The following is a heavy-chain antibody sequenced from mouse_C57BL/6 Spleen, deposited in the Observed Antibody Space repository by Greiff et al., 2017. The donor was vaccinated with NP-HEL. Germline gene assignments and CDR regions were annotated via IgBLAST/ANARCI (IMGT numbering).Heavy chain of an antibody. CDR2: IHPSSGST. D-gene: IGHD2-10*02. CDR3: ARMESNGAMDY. CDR1: GYTFTSYW. Sequence: VQLQQPGAELVKPGASVKLSCKASGYTFTSYWMHWVKQRPGQGLEWIGMIHPSSGSTNYNEKFKSKATLTVDKSSSTAYMQLSSLTSEDSAVCDCARMESNGAMDYWGQGTTLTVSS. V-gene: IGHV1-64*01. J-gene: IGHJ2*01.